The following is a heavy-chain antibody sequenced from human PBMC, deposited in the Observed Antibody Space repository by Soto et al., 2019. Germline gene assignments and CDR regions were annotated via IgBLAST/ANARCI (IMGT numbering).Heavy chain of an antibody. V-gene: IGHV4-31*03. J-gene: IGHJ3*02. Sequence: SETLSLTCTVSGGSISSGGYYWSWIRQHPGKGLEWIGYIYYSGSTYYNPSLKSRVTISVDTSKNQFSLKLSSVTAADTAVYYCARVGGQLVISGAFDIWGQGTIVTVSS. CDR1: GGSISSGGYY. D-gene: IGHD6-6*01. CDR2: IYYSGST. CDR3: ARVGGQLVISGAFDI.